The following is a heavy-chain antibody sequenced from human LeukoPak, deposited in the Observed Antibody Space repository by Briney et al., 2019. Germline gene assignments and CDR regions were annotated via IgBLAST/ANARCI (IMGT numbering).Heavy chain of an antibody. Sequence: GESLKISCQGSGYNLKSHWIGWVRQVPGKGLEWMGIIWPSDSDTKYSPSFQGQVTSSDETSINTAYLQWSSLKASDTAMYYCARPVTSARGRDFHDWGQGTLVTVSS. CDR2: IWPSDSDT. D-gene: IGHD3-16*01. CDR3: ARPVTSARGRDFHD. CDR1: GYNLKSHW. V-gene: IGHV5-51*01. J-gene: IGHJ4*02.